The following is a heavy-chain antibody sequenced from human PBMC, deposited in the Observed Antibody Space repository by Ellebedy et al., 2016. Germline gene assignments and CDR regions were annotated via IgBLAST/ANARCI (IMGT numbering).Heavy chain of an antibody. Sequence: GGSLRLSCAASGFTFSSYWMHWVRQAPGKGLVWVSWINSDGSSSSYADSVKGRFTISRDNAKNTLFLQMNSLRAEDTAVYYCAKEIGVADQLDYWGQGTLVTVSS. CDR1: GFTFSSYW. D-gene: IGHD6-19*01. J-gene: IGHJ4*02. CDR3: AKEIGVADQLDY. CDR2: INSDGSSS. V-gene: IGHV3-74*01.